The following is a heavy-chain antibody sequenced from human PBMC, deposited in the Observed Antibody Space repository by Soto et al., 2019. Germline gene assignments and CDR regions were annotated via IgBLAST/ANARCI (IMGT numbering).Heavy chain of an antibody. CDR2: ISYDGSNK. Sequence: GGSLRLSCAASVFTFSSYGMHWVRQAPGKGLEWVAVISYDGSNKYYADSVKGRFTISRDNSKNTLYLQMNSLRAEDTAVYYCAKGVAVLVPTAADVFDIWGQGTMVPVPS. CDR1: VFTFSSYG. CDR3: AKGVAVLVPTAADVFDI. V-gene: IGHV3-30*18. D-gene: IGHD3-3*02. J-gene: IGHJ3*02.